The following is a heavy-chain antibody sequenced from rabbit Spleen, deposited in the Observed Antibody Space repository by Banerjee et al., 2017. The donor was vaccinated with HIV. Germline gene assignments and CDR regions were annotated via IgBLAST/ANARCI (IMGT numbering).Heavy chain of an antibody. CDR2: INIVTGKS. CDR1: GFSFSNSYY. CDR3: ARDLVSFFGWRLNL. J-gene: IGHJ4*01. V-gene: IGHV1S40*01. D-gene: IGHD5-1*01. Sequence: QSLEESGGDLVKPGASLTLTCTASGFSFSNSYYMCWVRQAPGKGLEWIACINIVTGKSVDARWEKGLFTMYRTSSTAVPQKITSLTAEDTATYFCARDLVSFFGWRLNLWGQGTLVTVS.